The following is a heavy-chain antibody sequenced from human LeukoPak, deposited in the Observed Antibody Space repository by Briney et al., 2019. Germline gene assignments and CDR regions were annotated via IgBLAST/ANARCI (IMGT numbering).Heavy chain of an antibody. CDR1: GFTFSNYA. CDR3: AKNAAFGLLDY. Sequence: GGSLRLSCAASGFTFSNYAMSWVRQAPGKGLEWVSAISGSGGSTYYADSLKGRFTISRDNSKNTLYLQMNSLRAEDTAIYYCAKNAAFGLLDYWGQRTLVTVSS. V-gene: IGHV3-23*01. CDR2: ISGSGGST. D-gene: IGHD6-13*01. J-gene: IGHJ4*02.